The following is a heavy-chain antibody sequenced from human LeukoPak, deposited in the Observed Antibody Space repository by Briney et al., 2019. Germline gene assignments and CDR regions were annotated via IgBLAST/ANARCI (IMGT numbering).Heavy chain of an antibody. J-gene: IGHJ4*02. D-gene: IGHD5-12*01. V-gene: IGHV3-23*01. CDR3: AKVATVGPGRYFDY. CDR1: GFTFGSYG. Sequence: PRGSLRLTCADSGFTFGSYGMSWVRQAPGKGLEWVSVIIGSGGFTYYADSVKGRFTISRDISRSTLFLEMNSLRAEDTALYYCAKVATVGPGRYFDYSGQGTLVTVSA. CDR2: IIGSGGFT.